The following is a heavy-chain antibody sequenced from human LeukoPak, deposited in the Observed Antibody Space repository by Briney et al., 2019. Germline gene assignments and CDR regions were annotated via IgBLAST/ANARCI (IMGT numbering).Heavy chain of an antibody. J-gene: IGHJ5*02. D-gene: IGHD6-13*01. CDR3: ARAYSSSWYWNWFDP. CDR2: IYYSGST. CDR1: GGSISSYY. V-gene: IGHV4-59*08. Sequence: SETLSLTCTVSGGSISSYYWSWIRQPPGKGLEWIGYIYYSGSTNYNPSLKSRVTISVDTSKNQFSLKVSSVSAADTAVYYCARAYSSSWYWNWFDPWGQGTLVTVSS.